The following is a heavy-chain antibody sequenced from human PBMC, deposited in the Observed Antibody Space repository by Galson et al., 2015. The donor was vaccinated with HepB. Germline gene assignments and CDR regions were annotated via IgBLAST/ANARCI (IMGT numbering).Heavy chain of an antibody. J-gene: IGHJ6*03. D-gene: IGHD3-3*01. Sequence: SLRLSCAASGFTFSSYAMHWVRQAPGKGLEWVAVISYDGSNKYYADSVKGRFTISRDNSKNTLYLQMNSLRAEDTAVFYCARERYDFWSGYSYYYYMDVWGKGTTVTVSS. CDR1: GFTFSSYA. CDR2: ISYDGSNK. CDR3: ARERYDFWSGYSYYYYMDV. V-gene: IGHV3-30-3*01.